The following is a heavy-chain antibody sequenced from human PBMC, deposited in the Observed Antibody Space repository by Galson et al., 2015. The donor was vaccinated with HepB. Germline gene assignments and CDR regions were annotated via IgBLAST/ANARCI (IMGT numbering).Heavy chain of an antibody. J-gene: IGHJ4*02. D-gene: IGHD5-18*01. CDR1: GFSLSTSGMC. CDR3: ARSYRPGYSYGYFYFDY. CDR2: IDWDDDK. V-gene: IGHV2-70*11. Sequence: PALVKPTQTLTLTCTFSGFSLSTSGMCVSWIRQPPGKALEWLARIDWDDDKYYSTSLKTRLTISKDTSKNQVVLTMTNMDPVDTATYYCARSYRPGYSYGYFYFDYWGQGTLVTVSS.